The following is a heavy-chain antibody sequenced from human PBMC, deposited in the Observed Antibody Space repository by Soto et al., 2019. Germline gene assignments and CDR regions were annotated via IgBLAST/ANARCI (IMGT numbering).Heavy chain of an antibody. V-gene: IGHV4-34*01. CDR1: GGSFSGYY. J-gene: IGHJ5*02. CDR3: ARDAYCSGGSCYSNWFDP. CDR2: INHSGST. D-gene: IGHD2-15*01. Sequence: QVQLQQWGAGLLKPSETLSLTCAVYGGSFSGYYWSWIRQPPGKGLEWIGEINHSGSTNYNPSLKSRVTISADTSKNQFSLKLSSVTAADTVVYYCARDAYCSGGSCYSNWFDPWGQGTLVTVSS.